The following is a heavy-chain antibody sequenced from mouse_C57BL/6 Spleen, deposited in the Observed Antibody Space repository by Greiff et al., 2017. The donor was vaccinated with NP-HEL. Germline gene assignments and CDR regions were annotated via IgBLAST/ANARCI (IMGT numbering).Heavy chain of an antibody. Sequence: EVQVVESGGGLVQPKGSLKLSCAASGFSFNTYAMNWVRQAPGKGLEWVARIRSKSNNYATYYADSGKDRFTISKDDSESMLYLQMNNLKTEDTAMYYCVIHSHYYAMDYWGQGTSVTVSS. CDR3: VIHSHYYAMDY. D-gene: IGHD6-2*01. CDR2: IRSKSNNYAT. CDR1: GFSFNTYA. V-gene: IGHV10-1*01. J-gene: IGHJ4*01.